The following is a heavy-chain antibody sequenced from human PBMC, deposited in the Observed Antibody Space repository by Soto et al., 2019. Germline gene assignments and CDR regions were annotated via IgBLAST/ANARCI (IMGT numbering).Heavy chain of an antibody. Sequence: QVQLVESGGGVVQPGRSLRLSCAASGFTISNYIMHWVRQAPGKGLEWVAMILHDGNNKYYADSVKGRFTISRDNSKNTLYIQMNSLRTEDTAMYYCARDDEDGSYCDLGYWGQGTLVTVSS. D-gene: IGHD3-10*01. V-gene: IGHV3-30-3*01. CDR2: ILHDGNNK. J-gene: IGHJ4*02. CDR3: ARDDEDGSYCDLGY. CDR1: GFTISNYI.